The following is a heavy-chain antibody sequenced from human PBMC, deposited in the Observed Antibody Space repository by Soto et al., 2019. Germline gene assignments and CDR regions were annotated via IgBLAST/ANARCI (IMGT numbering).Heavy chain of an antibody. D-gene: IGHD3-22*01. Sequence: QTGGSLRLSCAASGFTFSSYAMSWVRQAPGKGLEWVSAIGDGGGTTYYADSVKGRFTISRDNSKNTLYLQMNSLRAEDTAVYYCAKDASSGYYFFDYWGQGTLVTVSS. J-gene: IGHJ4*02. CDR2: IGDGGGTT. CDR1: GFTFSSYA. V-gene: IGHV3-23*01. CDR3: AKDASSGYYFFDY.